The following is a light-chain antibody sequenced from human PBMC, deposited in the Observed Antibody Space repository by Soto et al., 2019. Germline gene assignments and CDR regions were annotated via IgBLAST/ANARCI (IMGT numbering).Light chain of an antibody. CDR3: QQYVSSLT. V-gene: IGKV3-20*01. CDR1: HTVSSSY. Sequence: EIVLTQAAGTLSLNPGERATLSCRASHTVSSSYLAWYQQKPGQPPRLLIYGASSRATGIPDRFSGSGSGTDFTLTISRLEPEDFAVYYCQQYVSSLTFGGGTKVDIK. J-gene: IGKJ4*01. CDR2: GAS.